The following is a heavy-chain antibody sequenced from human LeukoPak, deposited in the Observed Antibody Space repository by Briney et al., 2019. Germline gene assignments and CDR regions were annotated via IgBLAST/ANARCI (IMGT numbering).Heavy chain of an antibody. CDR2: IYHSGST. CDR1: GGSISSYY. Sequence: SETLSLTCTISGGSISSYYWSWVRQPPGKGLEWIGYIYHSGSTNYNPSLKSRVTISVDTSKNQFSLKLSSVTAADTAVYYCARGYDSSGYYFFDYWGQGTLVTVSS. J-gene: IGHJ4*02. D-gene: IGHD3-22*01. CDR3: ARGYDSSGYYFFDY. V-gene: IGHV4-59*01.